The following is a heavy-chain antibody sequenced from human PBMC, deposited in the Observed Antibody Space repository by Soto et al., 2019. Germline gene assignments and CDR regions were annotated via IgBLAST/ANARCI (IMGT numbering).Heavy chain of an antibody. CDR3: ASRDYGDYRYHDAFDI. CDR1: GFTFSDYY. Sequence: GGSLRLSCAASGFTFSDYYMSWIRQAPGKGLEWVSYISSSGSTIYYADSVKGRFTISRDNAKNSLYLQMNSLRAEDTAVYYCASRDYGDYRYHDAFDIWGQGTMVTVSS. J-gene: IGHJ3*02. D-gene: IGHD4-17*01. V-gene: IGHV3-11*01. CDR2: ISSSGSTI.